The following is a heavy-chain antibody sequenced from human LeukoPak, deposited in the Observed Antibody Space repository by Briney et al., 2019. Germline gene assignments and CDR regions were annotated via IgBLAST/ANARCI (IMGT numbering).Heavy chain of an antibody. CDR3: AKDMITFGGVIVSFGGASFDY. J-gene: IGHJ4*02. D-gene: IGHD3-16*02. CDR2: IRYDGSNE. CDR1: GFIFTNYG. V-gene: IGHV3-30*02. Sequence: GGSLRLSCAASGFIFTNYGMHWVRQAPGKGLEWVAFIRYDGSNEYYADSVKGRFTIYRDNSKNTLYLQMNSLRAEDTAVYYCAKDMITFGGVIVSFGGASFDYWGQGTLVTVSS.